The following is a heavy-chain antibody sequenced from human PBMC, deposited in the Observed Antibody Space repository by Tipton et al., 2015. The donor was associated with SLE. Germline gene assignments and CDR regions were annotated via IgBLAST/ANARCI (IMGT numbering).Heavy chain of an antibody. Sequence: TLSLTCTVSGGSISSSSFYWGWIRQSPGKGLEWIGSIYYSGTTNYNPSLKSRVAMSIDTSKNQFSLKLSSVTAADTAVYYCARGGGSYYDYWGQGTLVTVSS. J-gene: IGHJ4*02. CDR3: ARGGGSYYDY. V-gene: IGHV4-39*07. D-gene: IGHD1-26*01. CDR2: IYYSGTT. CDR1: GGSISSSSFY.